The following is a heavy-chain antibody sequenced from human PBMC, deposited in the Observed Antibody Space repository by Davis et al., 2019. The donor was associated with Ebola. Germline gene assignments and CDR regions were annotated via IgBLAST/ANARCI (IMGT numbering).Heavy chain of an antibody. CDR2: IYATGTT. CDR3: ARLNGYDLAFDY. Sequence: SETLSLTCTVSIGSMNDYYWTWXXQSPGTGLPCIAYIYATGTTSYSPSLRSRVVISVDTSKNQFSLRLNSVSAADTAVYYCARLNGYDLAFDYWGQGALVTVSS. CDR1: IGSMNDYY. V-gene: IGHV4-4*09. D-gene: IGHD5-12*01. J-gene: IGHJ4*02.